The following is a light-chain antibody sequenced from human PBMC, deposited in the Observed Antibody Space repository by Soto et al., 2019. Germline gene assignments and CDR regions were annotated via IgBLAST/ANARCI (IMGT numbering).Light chain of an antibody. Sequence: QSALTQPASVSGSPGQSITISCTGTISDVGGYNYVSWYQQHPGKAPKLMIYAVSDRPSGVSNRFSGSKSGNTASLTISGLQAEDEADYYGSSYTISSTYVFGSGTKVTVL. CDR3: SSYTISSTYV. V-gene: IGLV2-14*01. CDR2: AVS. CDR1: ISDVGGYNY. J-gene: IGLJ1*01.